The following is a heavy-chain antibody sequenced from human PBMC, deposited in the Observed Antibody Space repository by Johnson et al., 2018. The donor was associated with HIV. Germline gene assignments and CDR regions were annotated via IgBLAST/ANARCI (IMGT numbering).Heavy chain of an antibody. Sequence: QVQLVESGGGVVQSGRSLRLSCSASGFTFSTYGMHWVRQAPGKGLEWVATIWYDGSDRYYADSVQGRFTISRDTSKNTLHLQMNSLRVEDTAVYYCSKCIWGSSLIDIFDIWGQGTMVSVSS. CDR3: SKCIWGSSLIDIFDI. CDR1: GFTFSTYG. CDR2: IWYDGSDR. V-gene: IGHV3-33*06. J-gene: IGHJ3*02. D-gene: IGHD2-21*01.